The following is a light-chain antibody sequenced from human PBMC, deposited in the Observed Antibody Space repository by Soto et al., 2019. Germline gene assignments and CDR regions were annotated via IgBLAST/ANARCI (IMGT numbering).Light chain of an antibody. CDR3: QRTNSFPWT. J-gene: IGKJ1*01. CDR2: AAS. Sequence: DSQMTQSQSSLSASVGDRVTITCRASQDIDKYLNWYQQKSGKVPKLLIYAASTLQSGVPSRFSGSESGTDFTLTITSLQPEDFATYYCQRTNSFPWTFGQGTNV. V-gene: IGKV1-12*01. CDR1: QDIDKY.